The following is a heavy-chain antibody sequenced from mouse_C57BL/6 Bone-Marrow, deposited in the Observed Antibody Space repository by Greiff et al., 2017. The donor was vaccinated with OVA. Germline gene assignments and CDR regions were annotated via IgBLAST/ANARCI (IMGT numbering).Heavy chain of an antibody. CDR2: ISDGGSYT. D-gene: IGHD1-1*01. V-gene: IGHV5-4*01. Sequence: EVMLVESGGGLVKPGGSLKLSCAASGFTFSSYAMSWVRQTPEKRLEWVATISDGGSYTYYPDNVKGRFTISRDNAKNNRYLQMSHLKSEDTAMYYCARDRRGYYYGSSLGYWGQGTTLTVSS. CDR3: ARDRRGYYYGSSLGY. J-gene: IGHJ2*01. CDR1: GFTFSSYA.